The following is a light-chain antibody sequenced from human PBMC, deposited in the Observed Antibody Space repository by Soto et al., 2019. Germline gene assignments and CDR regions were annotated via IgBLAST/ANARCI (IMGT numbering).Light chain of an antibody. V-gene: IGKV2D-29*02. CDR2: EVY. Sequence: DVVLTQSPLPLYVTPGQPASVSCSSSQSLLHIAGQTHLFWYLQKPGQSPQLLIYEVYNRFSGVTDRFSGSGSGTDFTLTISRVEAEDVGLYYCFQSTHLPPTVGQGTRLDIK. CDR3: FQSTHLPPT. CDR1: QSLLHIAGQTH. J-gene: IGKJ5*01.